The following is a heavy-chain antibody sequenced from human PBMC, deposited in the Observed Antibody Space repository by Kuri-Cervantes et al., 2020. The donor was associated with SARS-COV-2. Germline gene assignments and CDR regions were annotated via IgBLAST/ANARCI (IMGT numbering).Heavy chain of an antibody. D-gene: IGHD2-2*01. V-gene: IGHV4-34*09. J-gene: IGHJ4*02. Sequence: SCAVYGGSFSGYYWSWIRQPPGKGLEWIGYIYYTGNTYYNPSLKSRVTISVDKSKNQFSLRLRFVTAADTAVYYCARVGYQLLLGIDYWGQGTLVTVSS. CDR3: ARVGYQLLLGIDY. CDR2: IYYTGNT. CDR1: GGSFSGYY.